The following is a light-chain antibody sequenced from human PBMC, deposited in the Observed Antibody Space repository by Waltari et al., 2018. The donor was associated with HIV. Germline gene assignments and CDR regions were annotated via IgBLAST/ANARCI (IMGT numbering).Light chain of an antibody. J-gene: IGKJ1*01. CDR3: QQYNNWPLT. V-gene: IGKV3-15*01. CDR2: GAS. CDR1: QSVRSN. Sequence: EIVMTQFPATLSVSPGERATLSCRASQSVRSNLAWYQQKPGQAPRLLIDGASTRATGIPARFSGSGSGTECTLTISSLQSEDFAVYHCQQYNNWPLTFGQGAKVEFK.